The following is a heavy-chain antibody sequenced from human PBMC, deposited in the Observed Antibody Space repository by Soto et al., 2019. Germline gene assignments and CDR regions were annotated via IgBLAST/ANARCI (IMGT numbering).Heavy chain of an antibody. CDR1: GFTFSSYS. J-gene: IGHJ4*01. CDR2: ISGSGDTP. CDR3: AKRERWPASGPC. V-gene: IGHV3-23*01. D-gene: IGHD4-17*01. Sequence: ELQLLESGGGLVQPGGSLRLSCAASGFTFSSYSMTWVRQAPGKGLEWVSDISGSGDTPYYADSVKGRFTISRDNSQNTLDLQMNSLRAEDTALYYCAKRERWPASGPCWGHGTLVTVSS.